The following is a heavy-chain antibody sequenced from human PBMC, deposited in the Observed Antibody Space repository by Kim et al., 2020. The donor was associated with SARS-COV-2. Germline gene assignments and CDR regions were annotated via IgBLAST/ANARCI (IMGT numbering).Heavy chain of an antibody. D-gene: IGHD1-26*01. J-gene: IGHJ4*02. CDR3: ARSFDTSGDQLDY. Sequence: AQKFQGKVSMTRDTSTSTVYLELSSLRSEDTAVYYCARSFDTSGDQLDYWGQGTLVTVSS. V-gene: IGHV1-46*01.